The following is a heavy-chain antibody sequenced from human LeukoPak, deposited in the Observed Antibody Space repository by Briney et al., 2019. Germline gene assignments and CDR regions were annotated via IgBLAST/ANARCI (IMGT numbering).Heavy chain of an antibody. CDR2: IYTSGST. J-gene: IGHJ4*02. CDR1: GGSISNYY. V-gene: IGHV4-4*07. CDR3: ASLRERSYYARGFDY. Sequence: ASETLSLTCTVSGGSISNYYWSWIRQPAGKGLEWIGRIYTSGSTNYNPSLKSRVTISVDTSKNQFSLKLSSVTAADTAVYYCASLRERSYYARGFDYWGQGTLVTVSS. D-gene: IGHD1-26*01.